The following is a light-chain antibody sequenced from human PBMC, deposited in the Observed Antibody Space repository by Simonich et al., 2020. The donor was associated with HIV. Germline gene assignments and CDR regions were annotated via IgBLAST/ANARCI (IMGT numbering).Light chain of an antibody. CDR1: QSISRY. CDR2: GAT. V-gene: IGKV3-15*01. CDR3: QQYNYWSPT. Sequence: EVVMTQSPDTLSVSPGERATLSCRASQSISRYLAWYQQKPGQTPTLLIYGATTRATCIPARFSGSGSGTEFTLTIRSLQSEDFAVYYCQQYNYWSPTFGQGTKVEIK. J-gene: IGKJ1*01.